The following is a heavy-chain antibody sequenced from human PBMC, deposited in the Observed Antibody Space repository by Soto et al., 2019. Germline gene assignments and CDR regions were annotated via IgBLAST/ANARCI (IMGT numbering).Heavy chain of an antibody. CDR1: GGSISSYY. J-gene: IGHJ5*02. CDR3: ARDHKSWLAANWFDP. Sequence: SETLSLTCTVSGGSISSYYWSWIRQPAGKGLEWIGRIYTSGSTNYNPSLKSRVTMSVDTSKNQFSLKLSSVTAADTAVYYCARDHKSWLAANWFDPWGQGTLVTVS. CDR2: IYTSGST. V-gene: IGHV4-4*07. D-gene: IGHD6-19*01.